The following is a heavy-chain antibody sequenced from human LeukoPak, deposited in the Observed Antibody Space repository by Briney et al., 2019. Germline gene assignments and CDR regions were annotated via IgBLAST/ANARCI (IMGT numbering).Heavy chain of an antibody. Sequence: GGSLRLSCAGAGVPFSSDAVNWVRQPPGKGLEWVASISGSTGSTQYADSVKGRFTVSRDNSKNTLYLQMNSLRADDTAVYYCARAGYDILTLAPDPANDYWGQGTLVTVSS. J-gene: IGHJ4*02. CDR2: ISGSTGST. D-gene: IGHD3-9*01. CDR3: ARAGYDILTLAPDPANDY. V-gene: IGHV3-23*01. CDR1: GVPFSSDA.